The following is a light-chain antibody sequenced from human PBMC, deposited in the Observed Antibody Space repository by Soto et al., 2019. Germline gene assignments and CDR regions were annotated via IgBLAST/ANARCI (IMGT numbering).Light chain of an antibody. CDR3: SSYTSSTTEV. Sequence: QSALNQPASVSGSPGQSIAISCTGTSSDVGGYNYVSWYQQHPGKAPKLMIYDVSSRPSGVSNRFSGSKSGNTASLTISGLQAGDEADYYCSSYTSSTTEVFGTGTRSPS. CDR1: SSDVGGYNY. CDR2: DVS. V-gene: IGLV2-14*03. J-gene: IGLJ1*01.